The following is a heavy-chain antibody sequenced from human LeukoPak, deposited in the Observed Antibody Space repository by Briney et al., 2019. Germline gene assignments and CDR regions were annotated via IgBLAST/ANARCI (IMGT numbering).Heavy chain of an antibody. CDR2: INPSGGST. D-gene: IGHD2-21*02. J-gene: IGHJ4*02. CDR1: GYTFTSYY. Sequence: ASVKVSCKASGYTFTSYYMHWVRQAPGQGLEWMGIINPSGGSTSYAQKFQGRVTMTRDTSTSTVYMELSSLRSEDTAVYYCARAYCGGDCSSGYFDYWGQGTLVTVSS. V-gene: IGHV1-46*01. CDR3: ARAYCGGDCSSGYFDY.